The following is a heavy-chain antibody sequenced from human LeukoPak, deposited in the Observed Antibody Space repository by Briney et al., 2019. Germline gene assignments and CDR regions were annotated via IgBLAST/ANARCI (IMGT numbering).Heavy chain of an antibody. Sequence: GGSLRLSCAASGFTFSSYAMHWVRLAPGKGLEWVAVISYDGSNKYYADSVKGRFTISRDNSKNTLYLQMNSLRAEDTAVYYCASKDPGFGELSENFFDYWGQGTLVTVYS. V-gene: IGHV3-30*01. CDR2: ISYDGSNK. D-gene: IGHD3-10*01. CDR3: ASKDPGFGELSENFFDY. J-gene: IGHJ4*02. CDR1: GFTFSSYA.